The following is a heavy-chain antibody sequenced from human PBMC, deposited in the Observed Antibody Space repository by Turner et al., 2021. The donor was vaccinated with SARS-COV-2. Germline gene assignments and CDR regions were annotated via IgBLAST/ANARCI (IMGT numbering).Heavy chain of an antibody. D-gene: IGHD6-19*01. CDR3: ARVVAVAATPANIDY. J-gene: IGHJ4*02. V-gene: IGHV3-48*03. CDR2: ISSSGRTV. Sequence: EVQLVESGGGLVQPGGSLRLSCAASGFRFSSYEMNWVRQAPGKGLEWGSYISSSGRTVDHADSVKGRFTIARDNARNSLLLQMNSLRAEDTAVYYCARVVAVAATPANIDYWGQGTLVTVSA. CDR1: GFRFSSYE.